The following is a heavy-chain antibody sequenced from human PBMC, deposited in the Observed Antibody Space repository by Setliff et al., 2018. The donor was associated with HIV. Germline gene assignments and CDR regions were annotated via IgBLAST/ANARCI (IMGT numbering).Heavy chain of an antibody. D-gene: IGHD3-10*01. Sequence: SETLSLTCTVSGGSISRSSYYWGWIRQPPGKGLEWIASIYYSGTTFYNPSLKSRVTIFVDTSKNQFSLRLSSVTAADTAVYYCARHGSNWFDPWGQGTLVTSPQ. V-gene: IGHV4-39*01. CDR3: ARHGSNWFDP. CDR2: IYYSGTT. J-gene: IGHJ5*02. CDR1: GGSISRSSYY.